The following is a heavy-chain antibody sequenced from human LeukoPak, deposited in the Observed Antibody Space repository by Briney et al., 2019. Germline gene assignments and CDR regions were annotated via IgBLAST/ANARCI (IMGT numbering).Heavy chain of an antibody. CDR3: ARVSRGYYDSSGYYLHYYYYGIDV. J-gene: IGHJ6*02. CDR1: GYTFTSYD. D-gene: IGHD3-22*01. V-gene: IGHV1-8*01. CDR2: MNPNSGNT. Sequence: ASVKVSCKASGYTFTSYDINWVRQANGQGLEWMGWMNPNSGNTGYAQKFQGRVTMTRNTSISTAYMELSSLRSEDTAVYYCARVSRGYYDSSGYYLHYYYYGIDVWGQGTTVTVSS.